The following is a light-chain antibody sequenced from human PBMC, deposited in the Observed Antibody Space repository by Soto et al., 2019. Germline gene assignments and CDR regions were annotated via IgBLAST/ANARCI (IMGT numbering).Light chain of an antibody. V-gene: IGKV3-15*01. J-gene: IGKJ4*01. CDR3: QQLNSYPLT. Sequence: EIVMTQSPATLSLSPGQRATLSCRASQSVSSKLAWYQQRPGQAPRLLIYSASTRATGIPARFSGSGSGTEFTLTISSLQSEDFATYYCQQLNSYPLTFGGGTKVDIK. CDR1: QSVSSK. CDR2: SAS.